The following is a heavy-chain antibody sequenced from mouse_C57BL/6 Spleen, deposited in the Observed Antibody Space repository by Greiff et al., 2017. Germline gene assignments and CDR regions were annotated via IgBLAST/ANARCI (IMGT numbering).Heavy chain of an antibody. V-gene: IGHV1-69*01. CDR1: GYTFTSYW. J-gene: IGHJ2*01. Sequence: VQLQQSGAELVMPGASVKLSCKASGYTFTSYWLHWVKQRPGQGLEWIGEIDPSDSYTNYNQQFKGKSTLTVDKSSSTAYMQLSSLTSEDSAVYYCARTAVTGNYFDYWGQGTTLTVSS. CDR3: ARTAVTGNYFDY. CDR2: IDPSDSYT. D-gene: IGHD4-1*01.